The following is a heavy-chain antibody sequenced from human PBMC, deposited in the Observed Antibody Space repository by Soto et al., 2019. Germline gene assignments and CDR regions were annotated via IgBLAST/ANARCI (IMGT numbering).Heavy chain of an antibody. CDR2: IYWDDGK. V-gene: IGHV2-5*02. CDR1: GFSLTTSGVG. CDR3: AHRVLRTVFGLVTTTAISFDF. J-gene: IGHJ4*02. Sequence: QITLNESGPTQVKPRQTLTLTCTFSGFSLTTSGVGVGWIRQSPGTAPEWLALIYWDDGKPDRPSLKRRLTITKETPKNQVVPTMADVDPADTATYYCAHRVLRTVFGLVTTTAISFDFCGQGTPGAGSS. D-gene: IGHD3-3*01.